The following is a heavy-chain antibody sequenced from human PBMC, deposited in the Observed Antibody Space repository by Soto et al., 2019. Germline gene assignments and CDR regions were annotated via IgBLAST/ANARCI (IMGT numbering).Heavy chain of an antibody. CDR3: ARGRIVVVPAGGDYYYMDV. J-gene: IGHJ6*03. D-gene: IGHD2-2*01. V-gene: IGHV1-3*01. CDR2: INAGNGNT. CDR1: GYTFTSYA. Sequence: QVQLVQSGAEVKKPGASVKVSCKASGYTFTSYAMHWVRQAPGQRLEWMGWINAGNGNTKYSQKFQGRVTITRDTSASTAYMELSSLRSEDTAVYYCARGRIVVVPAGGDYYYMDVWGKGTTVTVSS.